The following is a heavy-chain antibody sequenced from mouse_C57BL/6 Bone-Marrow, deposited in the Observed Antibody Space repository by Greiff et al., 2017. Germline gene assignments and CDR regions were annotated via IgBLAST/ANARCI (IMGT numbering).Heavy chain of an antibody. CDR2: INPNNGGT. V-gene: IGHV1-26*01. D-gene: IGHD2-5*01. J-gene: IGHJ3*01. Sequence: EVQLQQSGPELVKPGASVKISCKASGYTFTDYYMNWVKQSHGKSLEWIGDINPNNGGTSYNQKFKSKATLTVDTSSSTAYMQLSSLTSEDSAVYYCARGSNYFAYWGQGTLVTVSA. CDR3: ARGSNYFAY. CDR1: GYTFTDYY.